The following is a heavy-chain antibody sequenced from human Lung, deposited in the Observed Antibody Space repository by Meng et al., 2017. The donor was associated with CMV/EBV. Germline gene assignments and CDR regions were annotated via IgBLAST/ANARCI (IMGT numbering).Heavy chain of an antibody. V-gene: IGHV3-7*04. J-gene: IGHJ4*02. CDR1: GFTFSNYW. Sequence: GGSLRLSCAASGFTFSNYWMSWVRQAPGKGLEWVANIKQDGGERYYVDSVKGRFTISRDNAKNSLYLQMNSLRAEDTAVYFCARAATYYSGSGSYSDSWGQGXLVTVSS. CDR3: ARAATYYSGSGSYSDS. CDR2: IKQDGGER. D-gene: IGHD3-10*01.